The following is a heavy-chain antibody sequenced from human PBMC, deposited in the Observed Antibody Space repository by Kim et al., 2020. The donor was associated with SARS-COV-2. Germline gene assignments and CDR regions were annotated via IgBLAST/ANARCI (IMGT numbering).Heavy chain of an antibody. Sequence: GGSLRLSCTASGFTFGDYAMSWFRQAPGKGLEWVGFIRSKAYGGTTEYAASVKGRFTISRDDSKSIAYLQMNSLKTEDTAVYYCTRQAVVGATRFYYYYGMDVWGQGTTVTVSS. CDR1: GFTFGDYA. V-gene: IGHV3-49*03. CDR2: IRSKAYGGTT. J-gene: IGHJ6*02. D-gene: IGHD1-26*01. CDR3: TRQAVVGATRFYYYYGMDV.